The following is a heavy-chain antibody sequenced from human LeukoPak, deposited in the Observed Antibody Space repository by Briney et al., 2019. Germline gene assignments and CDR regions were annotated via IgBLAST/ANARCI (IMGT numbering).Heavy chain of an antibody. CDR3: ASGPRLPHFDY. D-gene: IGHD4-11*01. J-gene: IGHJ4*02. V-gene: IGHV4-38-2*01. Sequence: SETLSLTCSVSGYSISSVNYWGWIRQPPGKGLEWIGSVYRRGTTYYNPSLKSRVTISVDTSENQFSLNLSSVTAADTALYYCASGPRLPHFDYWGQGTLVTVSS. CDR1: GYSISSVNY. CDR2: VYRRGTT.